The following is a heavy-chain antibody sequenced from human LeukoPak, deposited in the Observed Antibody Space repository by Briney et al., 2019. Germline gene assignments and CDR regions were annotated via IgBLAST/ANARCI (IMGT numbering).Heavy chain of an antibody. CDR2: IYYSGST. Sequence: SETLSLICTVSGGSFSGYYWGWIRQPPGKGLEWIGSIYYSGSTYYNPSLKSRVTISVDTSKNQFSLKLSSVTAADTAVYYCARRGFYGGNPSGWFDPWGQGTLVTVSS. CDR1: GGSFSGYY. CDR3: ARRGFYGGNPSGWFDP. D-gene: IGHD4-23*01. V-gene: IGHV4-39*01. J-gene: IGHJ5*02.